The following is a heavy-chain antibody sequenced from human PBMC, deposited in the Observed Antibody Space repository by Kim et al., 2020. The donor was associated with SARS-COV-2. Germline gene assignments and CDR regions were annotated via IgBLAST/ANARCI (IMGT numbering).Heavy chain of an antibody. CDR3: AKDLEVGATYDAFDI. J-gene: IGHJ3*02. V-gene: IGHV3-30*02. D-gene: IGHD1-26*01. Sequence: SVKGRFTISRDNSQNTLYLQMNSLRAEDTAVYYCAKDLEVGATYDAFDIWGQGTMVTVSS.